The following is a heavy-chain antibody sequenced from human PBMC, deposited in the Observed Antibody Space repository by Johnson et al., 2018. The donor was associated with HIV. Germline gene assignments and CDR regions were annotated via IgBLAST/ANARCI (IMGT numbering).Heavy chain of an antibody. Sequence: EMQLVESGGALVQPGGSLRLSCAASGFTFAYYWMHWVRQAPGKGLVWVSHINSDGTDTTSADSVKGRFNISIDKARNTLYLQLNSLVAEDTAVYYCARGNVVGFDLWGQGTTVTVSS. CDR1: GFTFAYYW. D-gene: IGHD2-21*01. J-gene: IGHJ3*01. CDR3: ARGNVVGFDL. CDR2: INSDGTDT. V-gene: IGHV3-74*02.